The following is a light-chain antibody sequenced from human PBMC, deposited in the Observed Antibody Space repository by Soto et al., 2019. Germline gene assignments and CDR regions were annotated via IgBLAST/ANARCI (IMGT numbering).Light chain of an antibody. J-gene: IGKJ1*01. CDR1: ENVRTF. Sequence: EVVLTQSPATLSWSPGERATLSCRASENVRTFVDWYQQKPGQAPRLLIYGASNRATGIPARFSGSGSGTDVTLNISNLEREDLAVYYCQQRSHGPPWTFGQGTRVEIQ. CDR3: QQRSHGPPWT. CDR2: GAS. V-gene: IGKV3-11*01.